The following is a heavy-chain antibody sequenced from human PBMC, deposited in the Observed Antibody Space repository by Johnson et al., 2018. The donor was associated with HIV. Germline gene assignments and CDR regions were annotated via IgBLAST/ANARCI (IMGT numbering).Heavy chain of an antibody. V-gene: IGHV3-13*01. CDR1: GFTFSNYD. CDR3: ARGGSHITIFGVDINMGAFDI. Sequence: EMQLVESGGGLIQPGGSLRLSCAASGFTFSNYDMYWVRQATGKGLEWVSGIGPAGDTHYADSLKGRFTISREDAQHSLYLQMNSLRAGDTAVYYCARGGSHITIFGVDINMGAFDIWGQGTLVTLSS. CDR2: IGPAGDT. D-gene: IGHD3-3*01. J-gene: IGHJ3*02.